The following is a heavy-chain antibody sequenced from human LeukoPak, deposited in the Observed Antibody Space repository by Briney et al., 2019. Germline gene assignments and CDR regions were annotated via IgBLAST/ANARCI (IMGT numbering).Heavy chain of an antibody. CDR1: GGSISSYY. D-gene: IGHD3-22*01. CDR2: IYTSGST. Sequence: PSETLSLTCTVSGGSISSYYWSWIRQPAGKGLEWIGRIYTSGSTNYNPSLKSRVTMSVDTSKNQFSLKLSSVTAADTAVCYCARDSRYYYDSSGYPHFDAFDIWGQGTMVTVSS. J-gene: IGHJ3*02. CDR3: ARDSRYYYDSSGYPHFDAFDI. V-gene: IGHV4-4*07.